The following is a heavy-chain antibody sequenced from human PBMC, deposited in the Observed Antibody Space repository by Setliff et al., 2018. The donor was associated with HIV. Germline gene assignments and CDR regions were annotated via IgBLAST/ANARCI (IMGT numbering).Heavy chain of an antibody. CDR1: NGSFSGYY. J-gene: IGHJ3*01. CDR3: ARDHYGDVWGSYRPDAFDV. V-gene: IGHV4-34*01. CDR2: INHSGST. D-gene: IGHD3-16*02. Sequence: SETLSLTCAVYNGSFSGYYWSWIRQPPGKGLEWIGEINHSGSTNYKPSLKSRVTISVDTSKNQFSLKLSSVTAADMALYYCARDHYGDVWGSYRPDAFDVWGQGTMVTVSS.